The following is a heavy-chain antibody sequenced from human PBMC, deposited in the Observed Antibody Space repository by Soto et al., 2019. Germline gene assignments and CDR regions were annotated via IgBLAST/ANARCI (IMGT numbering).Heavy chain of an antibody. D-gene: IGHD1-26*01. V-gene: IGHV3-23*01. CDR1: GFSFNTYT. Sequence: GGSLRLSCAASGFSFNTYTMSWVRQAPGKGLEWVSAISGSGGSTYYADSVEGRFTISRDSSKNTLYLQMNSLRAEDTAVYYCAKNRESGTYYVDAFDIWGQGTMVTVSS. CDR2: ISGSGGST. CDR3: AKNRESGTYYVDAFDI. J-gene: IGHJ3*02.